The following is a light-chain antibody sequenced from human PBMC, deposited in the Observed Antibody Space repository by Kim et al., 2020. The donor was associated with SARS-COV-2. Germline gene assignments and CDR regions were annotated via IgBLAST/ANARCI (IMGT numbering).Light chain of an antibody. CDR2: GAS. CDR3: QQAKSFPLT. CDR1: QDIRRG. Sequence: ASVGDRVTITCRASQDIRRGLDWYQHKPGRAPKLLIHGASTLQSGVPSRFSGNGSGTDYTLTISSLQPEDFATYSCQQAKSFPLTFGGGTKVDIK. J-gene: IGKJ4*01. V-gene: IGKV1-12*01.